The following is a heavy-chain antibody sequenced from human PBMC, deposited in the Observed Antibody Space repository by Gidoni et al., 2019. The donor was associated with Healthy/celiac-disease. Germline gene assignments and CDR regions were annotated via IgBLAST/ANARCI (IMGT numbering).Heavy chain of an antibody. CDR3: ASSYYGSGVIQGVFGY. CDR1: AGSFSGYY. CDR2: INHSGST. V-gene: IGHV4-34*01. D-gene: IGHD3-10*01. Sequence: QVQLQQWGAGLLTPSETLSLTCAVYAGSFSGYYWSWIRQPPGKGLEWIGEINHSGSTNYNPSLKSRVTISVDTSKNQFSLKLSSVTAADTAVYYCASSYYGSGVIQGVFGYWGQGTLVTVSS. J-gene: IGHJ4*02.